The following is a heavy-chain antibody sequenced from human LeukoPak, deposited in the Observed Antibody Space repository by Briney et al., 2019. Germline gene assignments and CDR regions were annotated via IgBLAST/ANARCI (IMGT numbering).Heavy chain of an antibody. CDR2: ISSSGSTI. J-gene: IGHJ5*02. D-gene: IGHD3-10*01. Sequence: GGSLRLSCAASGFTFSSYEMNWVRQAPGKGLEWVSYISSSGSTIYYADSVKGRFTISRDNAKNSLYLQMNSLRAEDTAVYYCARAGRVGYYYGSGTFSWFDPWDQGTLVTVSS. CDR3: ARAGRVGYYYGSGTFSWFDP. CDR1: GFTFSSYE. V-gene: IGHV3-48*03.